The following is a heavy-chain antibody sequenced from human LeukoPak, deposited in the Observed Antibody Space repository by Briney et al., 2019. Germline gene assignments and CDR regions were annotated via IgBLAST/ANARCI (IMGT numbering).Heavy chain of an antibody. CDR3: ATTNPGYSSGWLDY. V-gene: IGHV4-59*01. CDR2: IYDSGST. D-gene: IGHD6-19*01. J-gene: IGHJ4*02. CDR1: GGSINNYY. Sequence: PSETLSLTCAVSGGSINNYYWSWIRHPPGKGLEWLGYIYDSGSTNYNPSLKSRVTTSLDTSKNQFSLKLSSVTAADTAVYYCATTNPGYSSGWLDYWGQGTLVTVSS.